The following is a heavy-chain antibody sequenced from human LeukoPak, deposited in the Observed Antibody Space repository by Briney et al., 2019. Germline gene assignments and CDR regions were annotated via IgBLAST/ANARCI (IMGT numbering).Heavy chain of an antibody. D-gene: IGHD1-1*01. Sequence: PGGSLRLSCAASGFTFSDYYMSWIRQAPGKGLEWVSYIDSSGRGLYYADSVKGRFTISRDNAKNSLFLQMNSLRAEDTAVYYCTRDPDTTSKVDYWGQGTLVTVSS. CDR1: GFTFSDYY. V-gene: IGHV3-11*01. CDR3: TRDPDTTSKVDY. CDR2: IDSSGRGL. J-gene: IGHJ4*02.